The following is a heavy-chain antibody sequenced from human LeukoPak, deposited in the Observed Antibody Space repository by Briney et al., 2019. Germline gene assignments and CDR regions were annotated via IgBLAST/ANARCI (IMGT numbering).Heavy chain of an antibody. D-gene: IGHD6-19*01. Sequence: GASVKVSCKASGYTFTSYDINWVRQATGQGLEWMGWMNPNSGNTGYAQKFQGRVTMTRSTSISTAYMELSSLRSEDTAVYYCARVGLAEAVAGIGGYYMDVWGKGTTVTVSS. CDR3: ARVGLAEAVAGIGGYYMDV. CDR2: MNPNSGNT. CDR1: GYTFTSYD. J-gene: IGHJ6*03. V-gene: IGHV1-8*01.